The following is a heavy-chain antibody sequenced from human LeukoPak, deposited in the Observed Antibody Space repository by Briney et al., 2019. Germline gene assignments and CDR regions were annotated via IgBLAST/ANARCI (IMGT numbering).Heavy chain of an antibody. CDR2: IYYSGST. D-gene: IGHD2-15*01. V-gene: IGHV4-30-4*01. CDR1: GGSISSGDYY. CDR3: ARLMLREGYYFDY. J-gene: IGHJ4*02. Sequence: PSETLSLTCTVSGGSISSGDYYWSWIRQPPGKGLEWIGYIYYSGSTYYNPSLKSRVTISVDTSKNQFSLKLSSVTAADTAVYYCARLMLREGYYFDYWGQGTLVTVSS.